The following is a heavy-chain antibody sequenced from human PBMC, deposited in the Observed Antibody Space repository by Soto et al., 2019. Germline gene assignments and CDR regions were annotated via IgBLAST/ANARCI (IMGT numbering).Heavy chain of an antibody. CDR3: AKDRRAVGNYCFDSDF. CDR1: GFTFSSYG. J-gene: IGHJ1*01. V-gene: IGHV3-23*01. D-gene: IGHD1-7*01. CDR2: SSATGAGT. Sequence: EVQLLESGGGLVQPGGSLRLSCAASGFTFSSYGMTWVRQAPGKGLEWVSFSSATGAGTYYADSVKGRFTISRDNSKNTPYLPMNRLRGDDTAVYYCAKDRRAVGNYCFDSDFWGQGALVLVSS.